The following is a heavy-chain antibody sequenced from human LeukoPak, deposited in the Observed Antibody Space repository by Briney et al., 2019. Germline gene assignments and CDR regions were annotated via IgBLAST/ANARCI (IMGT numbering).Heavy chain of an antibody. CDR3: ARTGSTVTMLYPFDH. Sequence: PSETLSLTCTVSGGSIRSYYWSWIRQPPGKGLEWIGYIYCSGSTNYNPSLKSRVSISVDTSKNQFSLKLSSVTAADTAVYYCARTGSTVTMLYPFDHWGQGTLVTVSS. D-gene: IGHD4-17*01. J-gene: IGHJ4*02. CDR1: GGSIRSYY. CDR2: IYCSGST. V-gene: IGHV4-59*01.